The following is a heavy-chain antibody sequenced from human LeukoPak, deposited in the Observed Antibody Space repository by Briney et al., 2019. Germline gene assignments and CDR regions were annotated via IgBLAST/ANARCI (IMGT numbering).Heavy chain of an antibody. D-gene: IGHD6-13*01. J-gene: IGHJ5*02. Sequence: ASVKVSCKASGYTFTGYYMHWVRQAPGQGLEWMGWINPNSGGTNYAQKFQGRVTMTRDTSISTAYMGLSRLRSDDTAVYYCARPIAATGRMNWFDPWGQGTLVTVSS. CDR3: ARPIAATGRMNWFDP. V-gene: IGHV1-2*02. CDR1: GYTFTGYY. CDR2: INPNSGGT.